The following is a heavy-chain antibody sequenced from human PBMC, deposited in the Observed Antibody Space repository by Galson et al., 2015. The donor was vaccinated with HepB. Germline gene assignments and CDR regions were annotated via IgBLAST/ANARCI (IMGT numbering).Heavy chain of an antibody. CDR1: GFTFSYYA. CDR2: ITPSGDNT. J-gene: IGHJ4*02. D-gene: IGHD6-19*01. CDR3: AKVFPEKTDGWYRQALYYFDS. V-gene: IGHV3-23*01. Sequence: SLRLACAASGFTFSYYAMAWVRQAPGKGLEWISAITPSGDNTYSADSMKVRFFISSDNSQNPLFLQMNSLRADDTAIYFCAKVFPEKTDGWYRQALYYFDSWGQGTRVTVSS.